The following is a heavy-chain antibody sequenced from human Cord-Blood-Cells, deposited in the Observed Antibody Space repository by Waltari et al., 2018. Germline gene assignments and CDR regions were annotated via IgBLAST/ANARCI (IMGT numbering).Heavy chain of an antibody. CDR2: IYHSGST. CDR1: GYSISTGYY. Sequence: QVQLQESGPGLVKPSEHLSLTCAVSGYSISTGYYWGWIRQHPGKGLEWLGSIYHSGSTYYNPSLKSRVTISVDTSKNQFSLKLSSVTAADTAVYYCARGEIVVGATPYYFDYWGQGTLVTVSS. V-gene: IGHV4-38-2*01. D-gene: IGHD1-26*01. CDR3: ARGEIVVGATPYYFDY. J-gene: IGHJ4*02.